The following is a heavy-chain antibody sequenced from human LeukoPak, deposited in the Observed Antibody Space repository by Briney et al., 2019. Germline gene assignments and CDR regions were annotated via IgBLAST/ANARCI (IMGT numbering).Heavy chain of an antibody. CDR3: AKDMGYDILTGPAS. D-gene: IGHD3-9*01. J-gene: IGHJ5*02. CDR2: ISYDGSNK. CDR1: GFTFSSYG. V-gene: IGHV3-30*18. Sequence: PGGSLRLSCAASGFTFSSYGMHWVRQAPGKGLEWVAVISYDGSNKYYADSVKGRFTISRDNSKNTLYLQMNSLRAEDTAVYYCAKDMGYDILTGPASWGQGTLVTVSS.